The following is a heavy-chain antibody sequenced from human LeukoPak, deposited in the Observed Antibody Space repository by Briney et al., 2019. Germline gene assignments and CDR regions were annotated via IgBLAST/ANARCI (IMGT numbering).Heavy chain of an antibody. CDR1: GGTFSSYA. J-gene: IGHJ5*02. CDR3: ARLGMSSSTWFDP. D-gene: IGHD6-6*01. Sequence: SVKVSCKASGGTFSSYAISWVRQAPGQGLEWMGGIIPIFGTANYAQKFQGRVTITTDESTSTAYMELSSLRSEDTAVYYCARLGMSSSTWFDPWGQGTLVTVSS. CDR2: IIPIFGTA. V-gene: IGHV1-69*05.